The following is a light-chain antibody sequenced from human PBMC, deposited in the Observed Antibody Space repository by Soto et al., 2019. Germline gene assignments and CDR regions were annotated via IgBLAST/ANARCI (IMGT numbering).Light chain of an antibody. CDR3: QSYDSSLSVV. Sequence: QSVLTQPPSVSGAPGQRVTISCTGSRSNIGAGYDVHWYQQLPGTAPKLLIYGNSNRPSGVPDRVSGSKSGTSASLAITGLQAEDEADHYCQSYDSSLSVVFGGGTKRTVL. CDR1: RSNIGAGYD. J-gene: IGLJ2*01. V-gene: IGLV1-40*01. CDR2: GNS.